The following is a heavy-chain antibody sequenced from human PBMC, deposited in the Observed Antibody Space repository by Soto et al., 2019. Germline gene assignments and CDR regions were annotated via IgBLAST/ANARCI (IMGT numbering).Heavy chain of an antibody. CDR1: GGSIGSSSYY. CDR3: ARSDEVNWFDP. J-gene: IGHJ5*02. V-gene: IGHV4-39*01. Sequence: SETLSLTCTVSGGSIGSSSYYWGWIRQPPGKGLEWIGSIYYSGSTYYNPSLKSRVTISVDTSKNQFSLKLSSVTAADTAVYYCARSDEVNWFDPWGQGTLVT. CDR2: IYYSGST.